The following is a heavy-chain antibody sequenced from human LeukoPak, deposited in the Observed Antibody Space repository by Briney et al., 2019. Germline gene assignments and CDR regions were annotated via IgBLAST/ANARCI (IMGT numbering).Heavy chain of an antibody. Sequence: GGSLRLSCVASGFTFDDYAIHWVRKAPGKGLEWVSGISWNSGNIGYADSVKGRFTIYRDNARNSLYLQMNSLRSEDTALYHCAKTRGLYYYYGMDVWGQGTPVTVSS. CDR1: GFTFDDYA. V-gene: IGHV3-9*01. CDR3: AKTRGLYYYYGMDV. CDR2: ISWNSGNI. J-gene: IGHJ6*02.